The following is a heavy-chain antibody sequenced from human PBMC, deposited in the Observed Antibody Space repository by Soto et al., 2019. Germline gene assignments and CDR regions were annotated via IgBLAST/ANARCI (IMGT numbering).Heavy chain of an antibody. CDR1: GAPIRSYY. V-gene: IGHV4-59*01. J-gene: IGHJ4*02. CDR2: VYYSGST. Sequence: SETLSLTCTVSGAPIRSYYWSWIRQPPGKGLEWIGHVYYSGSTNYNPSLKSRVSMSVDTSKSQFSLKLNSVTAADTAVYYCAREHRDGRTDNWGQGTLVTVSS. CDR3: AREHRDGRTDN. D-gene: IGHD2-21*02.